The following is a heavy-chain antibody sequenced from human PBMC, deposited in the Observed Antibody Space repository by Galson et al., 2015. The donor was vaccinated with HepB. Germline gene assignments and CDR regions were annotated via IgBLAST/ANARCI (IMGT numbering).Heavy chain of an antibody. CDR1: GFIVSSNY. CDR3: ARTLTSGVFDY. V-gene: IGHV3-66*01. CDR2: LYTDETP. Sequence: SLRLSCAASGFIVSSNYMSWVRQAPGKGLGWVAVLYTDETPYYADSVKGRFTISRSDSNNTVFLQMNSLGADDTAVYYCARTLTSGVFDYWGQGTLVTVSS. J-gene: IGHJ4*02. D-gene: IGHD4-11*01.